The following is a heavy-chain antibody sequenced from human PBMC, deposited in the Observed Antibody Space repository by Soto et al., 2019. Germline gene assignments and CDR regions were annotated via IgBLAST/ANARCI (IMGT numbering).Heavy chain of an antibody. CDR1: GFTVSSNY. CDR3: ARDKSGGLPDEYYYGMDV. D-gene: IGHD1-26*01. J-gene: IGHJ6*02. Sequence: QTGGSLRLSCAASGFTVSSNYMSWVRQAPGKGLEWVSVIYSGGSTYYADSVKGRFTISRDNSKNTLYLQMNSLRAEDTAVYYCARDKSGGLPDEYYYGMDVWGQGTTVTVSS. V-gene: IGHV3-53*01. CDR2: IYSGGST.